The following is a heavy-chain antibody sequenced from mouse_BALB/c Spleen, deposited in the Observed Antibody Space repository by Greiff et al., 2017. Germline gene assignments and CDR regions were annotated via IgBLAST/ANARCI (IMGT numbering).Heavy chain of an antibody. CDR2: ISSGGSYT. CDR3: ARDQDYYGSSLYAMDY. D-gene: IGHD1-1*01. CDR1: GFTFSSYA. Sequence: EVQGVESGGGLVKPGGSLKLSCAASGFTFSSYAMSWVRQSPEKRLEWVAEISSGGSYTYYPDTVTGRFTISRDNAKNTLYLEMSSLRSEDTAMYYCARDQDYYGSSLYAMDYWGQGTSVTVSS. V-gene: IGHV5-9-4*01. J-gene: IGHJ4*01.